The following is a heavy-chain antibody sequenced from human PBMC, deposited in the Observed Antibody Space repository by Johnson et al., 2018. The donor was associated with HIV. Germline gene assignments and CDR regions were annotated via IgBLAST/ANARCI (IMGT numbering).Heavy chain of an antibody. V-gene: IGHV3-13*01. J-gene: IGHJ3*01. CDR3: TRGPFPRFYAFGP. Sequence: VQLVESGGGLVQPGGSLRLSCAASGFTFSSYDMHWVRQATGKGLEWVSAIGTAGDTYYPGSVKGRFTISRENAKNSLYLQMNSLRDEDQAAYYCTRGPFPRFYAFGPWGQGTMVTVSS. CDR1: GFTFSSYD. CDR2: IGTAGDT.